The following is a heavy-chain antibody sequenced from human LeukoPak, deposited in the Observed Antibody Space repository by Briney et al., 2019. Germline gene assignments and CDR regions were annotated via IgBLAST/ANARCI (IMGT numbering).Heavy chain of an antibody. V-gene: IGHV1-24*01. CDR1: GYTLTELS. J-gene: IGHJ4*02. CDR3: ATDSGGATKFSNQNSGLGEFDY. CDR2: FDPEDGET. Sequence: AAVKVSCKVSGYTLTELSMHWVRQAPGKGLEWMGGFDPEDGETIYAQKFQGRVTMTEDTSTDTAYMELSSLRSEDTAVYYCATDSGGATKFSNQNSGLGEFDYWGQGTLVTVSS. D-gene: IGHD1-26*01.